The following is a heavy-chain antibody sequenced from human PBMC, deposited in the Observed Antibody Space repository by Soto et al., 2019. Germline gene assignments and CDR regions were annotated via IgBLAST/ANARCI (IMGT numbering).Heavy chain of an antibody. CDR1: GGSISGYY. J-gene: IGHJ4*02. CDR2: IYYSGSS. D-gene: IGHD3-22*01. V-gene: IGHV4-59*01. CDR3: ARARYDSSGYYYFDY. Sequence: SETLSLACTVSGGSISGYYWSWIRQPPGKGLEWIGYIYYSGSSNYNPSLKSRVTIPLDTSKNQFSLRLRSVTAADTAVYYCARARYDSSGYYYFDYWGQGTLVTVSS.